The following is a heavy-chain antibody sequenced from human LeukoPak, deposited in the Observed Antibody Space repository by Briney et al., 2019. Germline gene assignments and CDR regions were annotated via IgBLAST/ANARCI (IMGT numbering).Heavy chain of an antibody. CDR3: ARDVAAAATRKENYYGLDV. J-gene: IGHJ6*04. V-gene: IGHV4-38-2*02. Sequence: SETLSLTCAVSGYSISNDYYWGWIRQPPGKGLEWIGSIYHSGSTYYNPSLKSRLTISVDTSKNRFSLKVTSVTAADTAVYYCARDVAAAATRKENYYGLDVWGKGTTVTVSS. D-gene: IGHD6-13*01. CDR1: GYSISNDYY. CDR2: IYHSGST.